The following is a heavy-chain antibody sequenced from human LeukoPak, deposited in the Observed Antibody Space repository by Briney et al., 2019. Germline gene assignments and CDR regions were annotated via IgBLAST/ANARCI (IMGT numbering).Heavy chain of an antibody. CDR3: CGSGWFTGPFGY. J-gene: IGHJ4*02. Sequence: SEPLSLTCSVSGGSITKNGYYWGWIRQSPETGLEWIGSMHYSGSTYYNPSLNSRVTISVDTSKNQFSLKLTSVTAADTAVYYCCGSGWFTGPFGYWGQGALVTVSS. V-gene: IGHV4-39*07. D-gene: IGHD6-19*01. CDR2: MHYSGST. CDR1: GGSITKNGYY.